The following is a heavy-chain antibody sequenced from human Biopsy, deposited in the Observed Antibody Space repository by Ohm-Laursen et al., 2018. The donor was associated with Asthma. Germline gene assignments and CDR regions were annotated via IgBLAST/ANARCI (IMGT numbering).Heavy chain of an antibody. V-gene: IGHV3-30-3*01. CDR3: AKESGSNYAFDI. CDR1: GFTFSSYA. J-gene: IGHJ3*02. CDR2: ISYDGSNK. Sequence: SLRLSCAASGFTFSSYAMHWVRQAPGKGLEWVAVISYDGSNKYYADSVKGRFTISRDNSKNTLYLQMNSLRAEDTAVYYCAKESGSNYAFDIWGQGTMVTVSS. D-gene: IGHD1-1*01.